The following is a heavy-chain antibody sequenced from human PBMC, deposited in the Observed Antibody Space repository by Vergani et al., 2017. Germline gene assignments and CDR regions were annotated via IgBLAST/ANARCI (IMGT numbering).Heavy chain of an antibody. CDR1: GYTFTGYY. Sequence: QVQLVQSGAEVKKPVASVKVSCKASGYTFTGYYMHWVRQAPGQGLEWMGWINPNSGGTNYAQKFQGRVTMTRDTSISTAYMELSRLRSDDTAVYYCARGSGSESGYSYGADWFDPWGQGTLVTVSS. CDR3: ARGSGSESGYSYGADWFDP. D-gene: IGHD5-18*01. J-gene: IGHJ5*02. CDR2: INPNSGGT. V-gene: IGHV1-2*02.